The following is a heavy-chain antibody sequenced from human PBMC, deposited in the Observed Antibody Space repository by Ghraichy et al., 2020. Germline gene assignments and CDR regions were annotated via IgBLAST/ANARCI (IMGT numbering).Heavy chain of an antibody. D-gene: IGHD5-12*01. CDR1: GFTFSSYG. CDR2: ISYDGSNK. Sequence: GSLRLSCAASGFTFSSYGMHWVRQAPGKGLEWVAVISYDGSNKYYADSVKGRFTISRDNSKNTLYLQMNSLRAEDTAVYYCAKDGIVATTIGDYFDYWGQGTLVTVSS. J-gene: IGHJ4*02. V-gene: IGHV3-30*18. CDR3: AKDGIVATTIGDYFDY.